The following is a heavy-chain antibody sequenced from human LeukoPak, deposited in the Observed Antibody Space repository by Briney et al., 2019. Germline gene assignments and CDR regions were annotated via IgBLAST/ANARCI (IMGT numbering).Heavy chain of an antibody. CDR2: ISAYNDNT. V-gene: IGHV1-18*01. D-gene: IGHD3-22*01. CDR3: ARESVGDYSHSSDYSDTFFDY. CDR1: GYTFTSYG. J-gene: IGHJ4*02. Sequence: ASVKVSCKASGYTFTSYGISWVRQAPGQGLEWMGWISAYNDNTNYAQNLQDRVTMTTDTSTSTAYMELRSLRSDDAAVYYCARESVGDYSHSSDYSDTFFDYWGQGTLVTVSS.